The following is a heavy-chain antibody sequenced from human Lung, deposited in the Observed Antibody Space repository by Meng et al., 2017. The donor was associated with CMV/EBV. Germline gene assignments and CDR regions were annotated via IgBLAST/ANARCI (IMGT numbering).Heavy chain of an antibody. Sequence: ESLKISCAVYGGSFSGYYWSWIRQPPGKGLEWIGEINHSGSINYNPSLKSRVTISVDTSKDQFSLKLNSVTAADTAVYYCARAPIINDFWSGQVSNYFDNWGQG. CDR3: ARAPIINDFWSGQVSNYFDN. D-gene: IGHD3-3*01. J-gene: IGHJ4*02. CDR1: GGSFSGYY. CDR2: INHSGSI. V-gene: IGHV4-34*01.